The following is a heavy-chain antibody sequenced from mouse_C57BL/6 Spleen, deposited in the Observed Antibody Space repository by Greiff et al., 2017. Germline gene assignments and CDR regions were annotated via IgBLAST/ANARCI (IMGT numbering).Heavy chain of an antibody. CDR2: ISNGGGST. Sequence: EVKVVESGGGLVQPGGSLKLSCAASGFTFSDYYMYWVRQTPEKRLEWVAYISNGGGSTYYPDTVKGRFTISRDNAKNTLYLQMSRLKSEDTAMYYCARRYYYGSSWYFDVWGTGTTVTVSS. CDR3: ARRYYYGSSWYFDV. V-gene: IGHV5-12*01. D-gene: IGHD1-1*01. J-gene: IGHJ1*03. CDR1: GFTFSDYY.